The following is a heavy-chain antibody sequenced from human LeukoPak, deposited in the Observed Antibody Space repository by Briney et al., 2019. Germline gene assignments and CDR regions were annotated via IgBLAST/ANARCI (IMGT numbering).Heavy chain of an antibody. J-gene: IGHJ3*02. CDR1: GYSFTSYW. Sequence: GESLKSSCKGSGYSFTSYWIGWVRQMPGKGLEWMGIIYPGDSGTRYSPSFQGQITISADKSISTAYLQWSSLKASDTAMYYCASGDRYYYGSGSLGIWGQGTMVTVSS. V-gene: IGHV5-51*01. D-gene: IGHD3-10*01. CDR2: IYPGDSGT. CDR3: ASGDRYYYGSGSLGI.